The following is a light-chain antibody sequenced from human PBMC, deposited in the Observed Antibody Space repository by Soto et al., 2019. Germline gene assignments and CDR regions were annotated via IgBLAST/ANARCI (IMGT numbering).Light chain of an antibody. CDR3: RSYTTSSTWV. Sequence: QSALTQPASVSGSPGQSITISCIGTSSDVGGYNYVSWYQQHPGKVPKLMIYDVSNRPSGVSNRFSGSKSGNTASLTISGLQAEYEADYYCRSYTTSSTWVFGGGTKLTVL. CDR2: DVS. CDR1: SSDVGGYNY. V-gene: IGLV2-14*01. J-gene: IGLJ3*02.